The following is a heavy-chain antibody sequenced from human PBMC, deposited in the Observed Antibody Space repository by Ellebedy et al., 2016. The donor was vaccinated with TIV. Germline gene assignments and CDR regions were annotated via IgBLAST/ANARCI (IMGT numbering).Heavy chain of an antibody. D-gene: IGHD5-12*01. J-gene: IGHJ4*02. V-gene: IGHV1-2*02. CDR1: RYTFTGYY. Sequence: AASVQVSCKASRYTFTGYYMHWVRQAPGQGLEWMGWINPNSGGTNYAQKFQGRVTMTRDTSISTAYMELSRLRSDDTAVYYCASPSGVATIGFDYWGQGTLVTVSS. CDR2: INPNSGGT. CDR3: ASPSGVATIGFDY.